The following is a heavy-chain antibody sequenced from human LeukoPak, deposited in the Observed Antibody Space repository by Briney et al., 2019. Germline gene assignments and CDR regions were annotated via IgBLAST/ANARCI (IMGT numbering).Heavy chain of an antibody. CDR2: ISYDGSNK. V-gene: IGHV3-30-3*01. CDR1: GFTFSSYA. CDR3: ARDRGYDHFDY. J-gene: IGHJ4*02. Sequence: GGSLRLSCAASGFTFSSYAMHWVRQAPGKGLEWVAVISYDGSNKYYADSVKGRFTISRDNSKNTLYLQMNSLRAEDTAVYYCARDRGYDHFDYWGQGTLVTVSS. D-gene: IGHD5-12*01.